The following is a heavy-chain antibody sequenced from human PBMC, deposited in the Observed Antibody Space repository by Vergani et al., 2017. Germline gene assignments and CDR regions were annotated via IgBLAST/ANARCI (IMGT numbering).Heavy chain of an antibody. V-gene: IGHV4-31*11. CDR1: GGSISSGDHC. J-gene: IGHJ6*03. D-gene: IGHD6-25*01. Sequence: QVQLQESGPGVVKPSQTLSLTCAVPGGSISSGDHCWTWIRQRPGKGLEWIGYIFYSGTTYDNPSLRSRLTISVDTSQNQFSLKLRSVTAADTAVYYCARVDTQVPATSHFYYMDVGGKGTTVVVSS. CDR3: ARVDTQVPATSHFYYMDV. CDR2: IFYSGTT.